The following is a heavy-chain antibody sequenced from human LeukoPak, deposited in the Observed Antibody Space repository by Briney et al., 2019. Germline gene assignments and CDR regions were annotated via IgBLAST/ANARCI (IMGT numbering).Heavy chain of an antibody. D-gene: IGHD6-13*01. Sequence: SETLSLTCTVSGGSIGNYSWSWIRQPPGKGLEWIGYICYSVSTDYNHSLKSRVTISADTSKNQFSLKLSSVTAADTAVYYCARHYRPGIAAAGHFDYWGQGTLVTVSS. V-gene: IGHV4-59*08. CDR3: ARHYRPGIAAAGHFDY. J-gene: IGHJ4*02. CDR2: ICYSVST. CDR1: GGSIGNYS.